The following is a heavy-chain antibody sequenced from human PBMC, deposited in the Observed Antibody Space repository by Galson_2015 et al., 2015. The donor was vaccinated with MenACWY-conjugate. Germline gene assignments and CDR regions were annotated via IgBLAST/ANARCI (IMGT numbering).Heavy chain of an antibody. CDR3: ARIIHDGFDY. Sequence: SLRLSCAASGYTFDSYRMSWVRRAPGKGLEWVTNINRDGGGTYYASSVKGRFTISKDNAENSLYLQMNSLRAEDTAIYYCARIIHDGFDYWGQGTLVTVSS. CDR1: GYTFDSYR. J-gene: IGHJ4*02. D-gene: IGHD1-1*01. CDR2: INRDGGGT. V-gene: IGHV3-7*01.